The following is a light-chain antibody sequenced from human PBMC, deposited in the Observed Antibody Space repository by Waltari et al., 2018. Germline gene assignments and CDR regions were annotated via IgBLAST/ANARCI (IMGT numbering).Light chain of an antibody. CDR2: DAS. CDR1: QDISKY. V-gene: IGKV1-33*01. Sequence: DIQMTQSPSSLSASIGDRVTITCQASQDISKYLNWYQQKPGKAPKLLSYDASNLETGVPSRFSGSGSGTDFTFTISSLQPEDIATYYCQQYNSLPPRLTFGGGTKVEIK. CDR3: QQYNSLPPRLT. J-gene: IGKJ4*01.